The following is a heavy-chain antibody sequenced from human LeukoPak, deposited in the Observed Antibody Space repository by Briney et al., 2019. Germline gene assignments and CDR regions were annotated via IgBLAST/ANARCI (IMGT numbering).Heavy chain of an antibody. CDR1: GFTVSSNY. CDR3: ARVRWLQLGFDY. D-gene: IGHD5-24*01. Sequence: GGSLRLSCAASGFTVSSNYMSWVRQAPGKGLVWVSRINSDGSSTSYADSVKGRFTISRDNAKNTLYLQMNSLRAEDTAVYYCARVRWLQLGFDYWGQGTLVTVSS. V-gene: IGHV3-74*01. J-gene: IGHJ4*02. CDR2: INSDGSST.